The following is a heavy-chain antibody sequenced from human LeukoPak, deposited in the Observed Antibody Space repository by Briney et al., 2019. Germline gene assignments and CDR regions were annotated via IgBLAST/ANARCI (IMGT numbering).Heavy chain of an antibody. Sequence: GSLRLSCAASGFTFSSYAMSWVRQAPGKGLEWVSAISGSGGSTYYADSVKGRFTISRDNSKNTLYLQMNSLRAEDTAVYYCAKKGGRYYYDSSGYYYYFDYWGQGTLVTVSS. CDR2: ISGSGGST. J-gene: IGHJ4*02. CDR3: AKKGGRYYYDSSGYYYYFDY. V-gene: IGHV3-23*01. CDR1: GFTFSSYA. D-gene: IGHD3-22*01.